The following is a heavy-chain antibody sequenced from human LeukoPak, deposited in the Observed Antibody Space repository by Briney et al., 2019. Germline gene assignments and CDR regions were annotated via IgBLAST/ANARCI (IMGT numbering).Heavy chain of an antibody. CDR1: GYTFTGYY. D-gene: IGHD4-17*01. V-gene: IGHV1-2*02. J-gene: IGHJ4*02. CDR3: ASGYLGRAGTTDRLDY. CDR2: INPNSGGT. Sequence: ASVKVSCKASGYTFTGYYMHWVRQAPGQGLEWMGWINPNSGGTNYAQKFQGRVTMTRDTSISTAYMELSRLRSDDTAVYYCASGYLGRAGTTDRLDYWGQGTLATVSS.